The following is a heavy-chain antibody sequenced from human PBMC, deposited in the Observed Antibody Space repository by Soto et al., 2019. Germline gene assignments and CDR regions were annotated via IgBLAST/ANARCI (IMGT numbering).Heavy chain of an antibody. CDR1: GFTVSDNY. V-gene: IGHV3-53*01. Sequence: GSLRLSCAPSGFTVSDNYMNWVRQAPGKGLEWVSIIYSDGSTYYADYVKGRLTVSRDNSKNTLYLQMDSLRAEDTAVYFCARGLKIRHDAFDLWGPGTMVTVSS. CDR3: ARGLKIRHDAFDL. D-gene: IGHD3-22*01. CDR2: IYSDGST. J-gene: IGHJ3*01.